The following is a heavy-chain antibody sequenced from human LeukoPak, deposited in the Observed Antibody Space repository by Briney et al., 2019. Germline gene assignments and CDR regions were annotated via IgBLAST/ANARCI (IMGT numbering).Heavy chain of an antibody. V-gene: IGHV1-18*01. CDR1: GYTFTSYG. D-gene: IGHD6-19*01. Sequence: GESLKISCKGSGYTFTSYGISWVRQAPGQGLEWMGWISAYNGNTNYAQKLQGRVTMTTDTSTSTAYMELRSLRSDDTAVYYCARGWGWAQWLVRAGYYMDVWGKGTTVTVSS. J-gene: IGHJ6*03. CDR3: ARGWGWAQWLVRAGYYMDV. CDR2: ISAYNGNT.